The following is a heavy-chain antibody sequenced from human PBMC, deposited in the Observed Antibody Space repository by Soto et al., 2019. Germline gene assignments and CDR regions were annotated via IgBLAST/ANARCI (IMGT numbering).Heavy chain of an antibody. V-gene: IGHV3-66*01. CDR1: GFTVSNNY. CDR3: AAYSHKGY. J-gene: IGHJ4*02. CDR2: IYSGGST. Sequence: EEQLVESGGDLVQPGGSLRLSCAASGFTVSNNYMSWVRQAPGKGLEWVSLIYSGGSTYYADSVTGRFTISRDSSKNTLYLQINSLRAEDTAIYYCAAYSHKGYWGQGTLVTVSS. D-gene: IGHD3-16*01.